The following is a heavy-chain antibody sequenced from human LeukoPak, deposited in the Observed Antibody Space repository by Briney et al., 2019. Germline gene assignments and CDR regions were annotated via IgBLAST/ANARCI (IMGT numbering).Heavy chain of an antibody. Sequence: ASVKVSCKASGYSFTTYGISWVRQAPGHGLEWMGWISTYNGNTDYAQKLQGRVTMTTDTSTSTAYMELTSLRSDDTAVYYCAKAPNYSGSGSPLFDYWGQGTLVTVSS. CDR3: AKAPNYSGSGSPLFDY. J-gene: IGHJ4*02. CDR2: ISTYNGNT. D-gene: IGHD3-10*01. CDR1: GYSFTTYG. V-gene: IGHV1-18*01.